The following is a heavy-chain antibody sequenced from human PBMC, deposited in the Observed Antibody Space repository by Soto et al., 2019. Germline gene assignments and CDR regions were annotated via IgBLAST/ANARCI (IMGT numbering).Heavy chain of an antibody. CDR1: GITVNSNY. V-gene: IGHV3-66*01. CDR2: IYSGGTT. Sequence: GGSLRLSCAVSGITVNSNYMTWVRQTLGRGLEWVSVIYSGGTTYYADSVKGRFSISRDNSKNTPYLQMNSLRAEDTAVYYCAREFVVGRTGYYMDVWGKGTTVTVSS. D-gene: IGHD1-26*01. CDR3: AREFVVGRTGYYMDV. J-gene: IGHJ6*03.